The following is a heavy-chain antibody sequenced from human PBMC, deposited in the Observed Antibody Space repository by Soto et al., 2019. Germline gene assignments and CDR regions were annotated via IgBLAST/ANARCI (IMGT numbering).Heavy chain of an antibody. CDR2: IFYTGST. CDR3: ARAGYSSGWYGYYYYYGMDV. V-gene: IGHV4-59*12. Sequence: SETLSLTCTVSDGSISSYYWGWIRQPPGKGLEWIGYIFYTGSTNYNTSNKRRVTISEDTSKNQFSMKLRSVTAAVTAVYYCARAGYSSGWYGYYYYYGMDVWGQGTTVTVSS. CDR1: DGSISSYY. D-gene: IGHD6-19*01. J-gene: IGHJ6*02.